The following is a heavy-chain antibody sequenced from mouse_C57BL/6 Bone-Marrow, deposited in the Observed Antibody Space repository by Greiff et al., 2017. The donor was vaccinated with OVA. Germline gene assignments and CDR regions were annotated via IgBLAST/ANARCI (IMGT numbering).Heavy chain of an antibody. CDR1: GFTFTDYY. CDR3: ASPNYYGSSPFAY. V-gene: IGHV7-3*01. D-gene: IGHD1-1*01. Sequence: EVKVVESGGGLVQPGGSLSLSCAASGFTFTDYYMSWVRQPPGKALEWLGFIRNKANGYTTEYSASVKGRFTISRDNSQSLLYLQMNALRAEDSATYYFASPNYYGSSPFAYWGQGTLVTVSA. CDR2: IRNKANGYTT. J-gene: IGHJ3*01.